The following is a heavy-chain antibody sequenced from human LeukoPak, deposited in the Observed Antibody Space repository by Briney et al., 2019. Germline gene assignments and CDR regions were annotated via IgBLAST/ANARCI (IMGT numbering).Heavy chain of an antibody. CDR1: GFTFSSYW. CDR3: VRGNDYGGPHY. D-gene: IGHD4-23*01. Sequence: GGFLRLSCAVSGFTFSSYWMHWVRQAPGKGLVWVSRIDRDGSRINYADSVKGRFTISRDNGKNTLFLQMNSLRAEDAAVYYCVRGNDYGGPHYWGQGTLVTVSS. CDR2: IDRDGSRI. V-gene: IGHV3-74*01. J-gene: IGHJ4*02.